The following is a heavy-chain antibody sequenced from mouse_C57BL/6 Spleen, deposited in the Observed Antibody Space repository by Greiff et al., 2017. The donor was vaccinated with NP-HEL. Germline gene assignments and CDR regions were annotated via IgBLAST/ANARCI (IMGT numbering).Heavy chain of an antibody. Sequence: VQLQQSGAELVQPGASVKISCKASGYAFSSYWMNWVKQRPGKGLEWIGQIYTGDGDTNYNGKFKGKATVTADKSSSTAYMQRSSLNSEDSAVYFCSRSSITTVVATGYVDYWVQGTTLTVSS. CDR1: GYAFSSYW. D-gene: IGHD1-1*01. J-gene: IGHJ2*01. CDR3: SRSSITTVVATGYVDY. CDR2: IYTGDGDT. V-gene: IGHV1-80*01.